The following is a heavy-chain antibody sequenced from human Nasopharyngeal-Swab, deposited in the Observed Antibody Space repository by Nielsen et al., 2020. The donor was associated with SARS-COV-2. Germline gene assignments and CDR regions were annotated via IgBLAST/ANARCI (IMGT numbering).Heavy chain of an antibody. CDR2: IIPVLGIA. J-gene: IGHJ6*02. CDR1: GGTFSSYA. Sequence: SVKVSCKASGGTFSSYAISWVRQAPGQGLEWMGRIIPVLGIANYAQKFQGRVTITADKSTSTAYMELSSLRSEDTAVYYCATSSGYIVVVPAAIRRYYGMDVWGQGTTVTVSS. CDR3: ATSSGYIVVVPAAIRRYYGMDV. D-gene: IGHD2-2*01. V-gene: IGHV1-69*04.